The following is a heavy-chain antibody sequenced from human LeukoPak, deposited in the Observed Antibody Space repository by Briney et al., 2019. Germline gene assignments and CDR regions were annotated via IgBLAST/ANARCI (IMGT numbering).Heavy chain of an antibody. CDR3: ARVNDA. Sequence: WVRQAPGKGLEWVGSIYYSGSTYYNPSLKSRLTISVDTSKNQFSLRLSSVTAADTAVYYCARVNDAWGQGILVTVSS. J-gene: IGHJ5*02. CDR2: IYYSGST. V-gene: IGHV4-39*07. D-gene: IGHD2-8*01.